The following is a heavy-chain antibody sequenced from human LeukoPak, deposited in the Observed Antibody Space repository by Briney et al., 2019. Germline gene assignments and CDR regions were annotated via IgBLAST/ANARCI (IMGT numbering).Heavy chain of an antibody. CDR2: IYYSGST. J-gene: IGHJ3*02. CDR1: GGSISSYY. V-gene: IGHV4-59*01. CDR3: ATHDLPRNSRAAGPRDAFDI. Sequence: PSETLSLTCTVSGGSISSYYWSWIRQPPGKGLEWIGYIYYSGSTNYNPSLKSRVTISVDTSKNQFSLKLSSVTAADTAVYYCATHDLPRNSRAAGPRDAFDIWGQGTMVTVSS. D-gene: IGHD6-13*01.